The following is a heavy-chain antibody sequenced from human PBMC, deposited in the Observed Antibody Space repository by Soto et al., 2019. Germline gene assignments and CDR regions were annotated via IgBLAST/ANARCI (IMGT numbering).Heavy chain of an antibody. V-gene: IGHV1-69*01. CDR1: GGTFGNLG. CDR2: TIPIFDTP. J-gene: IGHJ5*01. Sequence: QMQLVQSGAEVKKPGSSVKVSCKASGGTFGNLGISWLRQAPGQGLEWMGGTIPIFDTPHYAEKFRDRLTITAVATSPAYMELTSPSSEDTATYYCARDREEGSGTKYNWFDSWGQGTLITVSS. D-gene: IGHD3-10*01. CDR3: ARDREEGSGTKYNWFDS.